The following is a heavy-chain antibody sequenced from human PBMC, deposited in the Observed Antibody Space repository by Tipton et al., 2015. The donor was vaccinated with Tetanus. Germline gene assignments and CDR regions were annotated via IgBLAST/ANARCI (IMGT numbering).Heavy chain of an antibody. J-gene: IGHJ4*02. CDR3: VRGYSGDAF. V-gene: IGHV3-7*04. CDR1: GFTFSHHW. CDR2: IRQDGDEK. Sequence: GSLRLSCEGSGFTFSHHWMSWVRQAPGKGLEWVANIRQDGDEKNYVDSVKGRFTISRDNTKSSVHLQMNSLREDDTAVYYCVRGYSGDAFWGQGTRVPVSS. D-gene: IGHD2-15*01.